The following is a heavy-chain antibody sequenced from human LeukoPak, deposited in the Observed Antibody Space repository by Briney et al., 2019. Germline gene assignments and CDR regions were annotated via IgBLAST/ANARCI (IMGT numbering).Heavy chain of an antibody. Sequence: SETLSLTCTVSGGSFSRYYWNWIRQPAGKGLEWIGRIYTSGSTKYNPSLESRVTMSVDTSKNQFSLKLNSVTAADTAVYYCASSVGYSPSEFDYWGQGTLVTVSS. CDR3: ASSVGYSPSEFDY. D-gene: IGHD3-22*01. CDR1: GGSFSRYY. V-gene: IGHV4-4*07. J-gene: IGHJ4*02. CDR2: IYTSGST.